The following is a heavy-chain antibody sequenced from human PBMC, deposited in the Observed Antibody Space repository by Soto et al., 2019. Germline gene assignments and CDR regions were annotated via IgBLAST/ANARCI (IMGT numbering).Heavy chain of an antibody. CDR3: VGWNYYYYGMDV. Sequence: QVQLVQSGAEVKKPGSSVKVSCKASGGTFSSYAISWVRQAPGQGLEWMGGIIPIFGTANYAQKFQGRVTITADESTSTAYMELSSLSSEDTAVYYCVGWNYYYYGMDVWGQGTTVTVYS. CDR1: GGTFSSYA. D-gene: IGHD6-19*01. CDR2: IIPIFGTA. J-gene: IGHJ6*02. V-gene: IGHV1-69*01.